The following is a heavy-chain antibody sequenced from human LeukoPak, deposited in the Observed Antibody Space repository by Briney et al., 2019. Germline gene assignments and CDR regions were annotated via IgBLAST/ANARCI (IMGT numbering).Heavy chain of an antibody. CDR1: GFTFNNYA. CDR2: ISYDGSNK. D-gene: IGHD5-18*01. J-gene: IGHJ4*02. CDR3: ARVGRGYSFKVYYFDY. Sequence: GGSLRLSCAGSGFTFNNYAMHWVRQAPGKGLEWVAVISYDGSNKDYADSVRGRFTISRDYSKNTLYLQMNSLRGEDTAVYYCARVGRGYSFKVYYFDYWGQGTLVTVSS. V-gene: IGHV3-30*04.